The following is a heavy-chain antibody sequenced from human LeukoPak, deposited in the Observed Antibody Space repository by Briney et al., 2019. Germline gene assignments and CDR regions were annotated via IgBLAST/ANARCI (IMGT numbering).Heavy chain of an antibody. Sequence: PEGSLRLSCAASGFTFSSYWMSWVRQAPGKGLEWVAYIKQDGSEKYYVDSVKGRFTISRDNAKNSLYLQMNSLRAEDTAVYYCARGSSYYYDSSGYQIFDYWGQGTLVTVSS. D-gene: IGHD3-22*01. CDR1: GFTFSSYW. V-gene: IGHV3-7*01. CDR2: IKQDGSEK. J-gene: IGHJ4*02. CDR3: ARGSSYYYDSSGYQIFDY.